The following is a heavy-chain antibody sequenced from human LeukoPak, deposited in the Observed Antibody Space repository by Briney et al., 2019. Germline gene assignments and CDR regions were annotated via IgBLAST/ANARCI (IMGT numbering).Heavy chain of an antibody. CDR2: IFYSGGT. Sequence: SETLSLTCTVSGGSLNTPNYYWGWIRQTPGTGLEWIGNIFYSGGTYYSPSLTSRVTISLDTSRNQFSLRLNSVTAADTAVYYCAREVVVAATSFDYWGQGTLVTVSS. J-gene: IGHJ4*02. CDR1: GGSLNTPNYY. CDR3: AREVVVAATSFDY. D-gene: IGHD2-15*01. V-gene: IGHV4-39*07.